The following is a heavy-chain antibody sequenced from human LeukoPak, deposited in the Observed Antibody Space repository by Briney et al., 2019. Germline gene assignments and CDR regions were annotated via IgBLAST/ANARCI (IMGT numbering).Heavy chain of an antibody. V-gene: IGHV1-2*04. Sequence: ASVKVSCKASGYTFTGYYMHWVRQAPGQGLEWMGWINPNSGGTNYAQKFQGWVTMTRDTSISTAYMELSGLRSDDTAVYYCARGPEVVAATPFYWFDPWGQGTLVTVSS. J-gene: IGHJ5*02. CDR1: GYTFTGYY. D-gene: IGHD2-15*01. CDR3: ARGPEVVAATPFYWFDP. CDR2: INPNSGGT.